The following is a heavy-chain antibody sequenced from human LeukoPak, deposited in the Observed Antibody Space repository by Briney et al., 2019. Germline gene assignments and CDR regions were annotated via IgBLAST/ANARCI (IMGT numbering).Heavy chain of an antibody. D-gene: IGHD5-18*01. CDR3: AKERGRYVDTAASDY. V-gene: IGHV3-23*01. Sequence: GGSLRLSCAATGFTFSSYAMSWVRQAPGKGLEWDSAIRGGGDRTHYADSAKGRFTISRDNSKNTLFLQMTSLRAEDTAVYYCAKERGRYVDTAASDYWGQGSLVTVSS. CDR2: IRGGGDRT. CDR1: GFTFSSYA. J-gene: IGHJ4*02.